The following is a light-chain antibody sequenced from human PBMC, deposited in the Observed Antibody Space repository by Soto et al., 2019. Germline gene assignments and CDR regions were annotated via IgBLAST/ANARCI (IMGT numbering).Light chain of an antibody. CDR3: VLYMGSGISV. J-gene: IGLJ3*02. Sequence: QTVVTQEPSFSVSPGGTVPLTCGLTSGSVSTTYSPSWYQQTPGQAPRTLIYSTNTRSSGVPDRFSGSILGDKAALTITGAQADDESDYYCVLYMGSGISVFCGGTKLTVL. V-gene: IGLV8-61*01. CDR1: SGSVSTTYS. CDR2: STN.